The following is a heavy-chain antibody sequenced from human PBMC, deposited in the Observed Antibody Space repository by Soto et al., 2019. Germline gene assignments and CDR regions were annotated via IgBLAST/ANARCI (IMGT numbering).Heavy chain of an antibody. CDR2: IYHTGRT. D-gene: IGHD6-6*01. CDR1: GDSVNSAY. CDR3: ARTDAYNSSFFDS. J-gene: IGHJ4*02. V-gene: IGHV4-31*03. Sequence: QVQLQEMGPGLVKPSQTLTVTCTVSGDSVNSAYWSWIRQLPGKGLEWMGNIYHTGRTFYNPSLKSRLAISIDTSKPLSSLKLRSVTASDTAVYYCARTDAYNSSFFDSWGQGTVVTVSS.